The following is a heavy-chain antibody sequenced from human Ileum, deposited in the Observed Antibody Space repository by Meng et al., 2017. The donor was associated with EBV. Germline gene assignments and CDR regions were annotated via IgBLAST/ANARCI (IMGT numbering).Heavy chain of an antibody. Sequence: QVQPQGSGPGRVKPSDPRSLTCAVSGYSIRSTNWWGWIRQPPGKGLEWIGYIYYSGSTSYNPSLKSRVTMSVDTSKNQFSLNLNSVTAVDTAVYYCARNVPGTSAYYDWGQGTLVTVSS. J-gene: IGHJ4*02. D-gene: IGHD3-22*01. CDR3: ARNVPGTSAYYD. CDR2: IYYSGST. V-gene: IGHV4-28*01. CDR1: GYSIRSTNW.